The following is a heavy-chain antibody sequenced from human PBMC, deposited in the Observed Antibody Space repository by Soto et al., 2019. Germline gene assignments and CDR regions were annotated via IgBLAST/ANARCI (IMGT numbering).Heavy chain of an antibody. CDR3: AKAQSGVTWLGTHFDY. Sequence: EVQLLESGGGVVQPGGPLRLFCAASGFTFSSYAMGWVHQATGKGLERVSVISGGGGSTYYADSVKGRLTVSGDNSKNTLFLQMNGLRAEDTAVYYCAKAQSGVTWLGTHFDYWGQGTLVTVS. CDR2: ISGGGGST. J-gene: IGHJ4*02. V-gene: IGHV3-23*01. D-gene: IGHD6-19*01. CDR1: GFTFSSYA.